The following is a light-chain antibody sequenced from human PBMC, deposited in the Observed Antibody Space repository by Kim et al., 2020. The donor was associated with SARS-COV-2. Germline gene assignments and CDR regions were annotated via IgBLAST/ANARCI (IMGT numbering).Light chain of an antibody. CDR2: AAS. CDR3: QQYSNWPPFT. CDR1: RSISTD. Sequence: EIVMTQSPATLSVSPGERATLSCRASRSISTDLVWYQQKVGQAPRLLIYAASTRATGVPARFSGSGSGTEFTLTISSLQSEDSAVYYCQQYSNWPPFTFGRGTKVDIK. J-gene: IGKJ4*01. V-gene: IGKV3-15*01.